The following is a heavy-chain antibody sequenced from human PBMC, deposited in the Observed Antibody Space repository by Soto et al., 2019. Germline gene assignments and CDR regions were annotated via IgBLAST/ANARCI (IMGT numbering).Heavy chain of an antibody. J-gene: IGHJ6*02. CDR2: ISWNGGGI. Sequence: VQLVESGGGLVQPGRSLRLSCAASGFTFDDYAMHWVRQAPGKGLEWVSGISWNGGGIGYADSVKGRFTISRDNAKNFLYLQMNSLRPEDTALYYCAKGLANSFFYFGLEVWGQGTTVTVSS. CDR3: AKGLANSFFYFGLEV. D-gene: IGHD1-7*01. V-gene: IGHV3-9*01. CDR1: GFTFDDYA.